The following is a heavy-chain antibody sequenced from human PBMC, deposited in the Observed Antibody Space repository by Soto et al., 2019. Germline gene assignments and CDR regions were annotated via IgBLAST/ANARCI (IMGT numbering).Heavy chain of an antibody. CDR2: IYYSGST. V-gene: IGHV4-31*03. Sequence: QVQLQESGPGLVKPSQTLSLTCTVSGGSISSGGYYWSWIRQHPGKGLEWIGYIYYSGSTYYNPSLKSRVTIAVDTSKNQFSLKLSSVTAADTAVYYCARGTTVAPNWFDPWGQGTLVTVSS. J-gene: IGHJ5*02. CDR1: GGSISSGGYY. CDR3: ARGTTVAPNWFDP. D-gene: IGHD4-17*01.